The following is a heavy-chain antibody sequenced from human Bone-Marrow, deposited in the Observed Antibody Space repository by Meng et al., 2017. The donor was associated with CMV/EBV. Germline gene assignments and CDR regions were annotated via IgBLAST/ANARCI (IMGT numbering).Heavy chain of an antibody. Sequence: SETLSLTCTVSGGSISRSSYYWGWIRQPPGKGLEWIGSIYYSGSTYYNPSLKSRVTISVDTSKNQFSLKLSSVTAADTAVYYCAMLEYSSSFYYYGMDVWGQGTTVTVSS. CDR3: AMLEYSSSFYYYGMDV. V-gene: IGHV4-39*07. J-gene: IGHJ6*02. CDR2: IYYSGST. CDR1: GGSISRSSYY. D-gene: IGHD6-6*01.